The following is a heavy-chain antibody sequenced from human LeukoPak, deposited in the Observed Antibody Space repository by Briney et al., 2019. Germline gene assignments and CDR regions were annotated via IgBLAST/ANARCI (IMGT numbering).Heavy chain of an antibody. CDR3: ARSQNYYGSEDY. V-gene: IGHV4-61*08. D-gene: IGHD3-10*01. CDR1: SGSVSNGDYY. CDR2: IYYTGSA. Sequence: SETLSLTCTVSSGSVSNGDYYWSWLRQPPGKALEWIGYIYYTGSAYYNPSLGGRVTLSVDTSKNQFSVKLSSVTAADTAVYYCARSQNYYGSEDYWGQGTLVTVSS. J-gene: IGHJ4*02.